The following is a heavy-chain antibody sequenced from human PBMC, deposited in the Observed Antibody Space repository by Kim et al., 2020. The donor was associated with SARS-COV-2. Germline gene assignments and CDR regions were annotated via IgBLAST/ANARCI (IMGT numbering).Heavy chain of an antibody. J-gene: IGHJ4*02. CDR3: ASASVGYSYGYGGFDY. D-gene: IGHD5-18*01. Sequence: SLKSRVTISVDPSKNQFSLKLSSVTAADTAVYYCASASVGYSYGYGGFDYWGQGTLVTVSS. V-gene: IGHV4-34*01.